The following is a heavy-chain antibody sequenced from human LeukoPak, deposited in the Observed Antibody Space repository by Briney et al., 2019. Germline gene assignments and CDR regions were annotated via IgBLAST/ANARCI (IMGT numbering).Heavy chain of an antibody. CDR1: GFSFSTHA. V-gene: IGHV3-21*03. Sequence: GGSLRLSCAASGFSFSTHAMTWVRQAPGKGLEWVSFIFSSSTYIYYTDSVKGRFTISRDNARNSLYLQMDNLRAEDTGVYYCARDFYDGFALDYWGQGTLVTVSS. CDR3: ARDFYDGFALDY. D-gene: IGHD2/OR15-2a*01. CDR2: IFSSSTYI. J-gene: IGHJ4*02.